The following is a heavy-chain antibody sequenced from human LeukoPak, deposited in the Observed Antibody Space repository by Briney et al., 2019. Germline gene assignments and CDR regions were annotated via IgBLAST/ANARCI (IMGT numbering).Heavy chain of an antibody. CDR1: GYSFTSSW. CDR2: INPGDSDT. CDR3: ARQPGAGWFDP. Sequence: GESLKISCQASGYSFTSSWIGWARQVPGKGLEWMAIINPGDSDTRYSPSFQGQVTISADKSISTVYLQWGSLKASDPAMYYCARQPGAGWFDPWGQGTLVTVSS. J-gene: IGHJ5*02. V-gene: IGHV5-51*01. D-gene: IGHD3-10*01.